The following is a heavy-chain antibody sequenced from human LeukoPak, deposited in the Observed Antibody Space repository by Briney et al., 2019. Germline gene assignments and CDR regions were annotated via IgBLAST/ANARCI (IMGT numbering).Heavy chain of an antibody. J-gene: IGHJ4*02. Sequence: SETLSLTCTVSGGSISSYYWSWIRQPPGKGLEWIGEINHSGSTNYNPSLKSRVTISVDTSKNQFSLKLSSVTAADTAVYYCARSYSSGYYYVLYYFDYWGQGTPVTVSS. CDR2: INHSGST. CDR3: ARSYSSGYYYVLYYFDY. V-gene: IGHV4-34*01. D-gene: IGHD3-22*01. CDR1: GGSISSYY.